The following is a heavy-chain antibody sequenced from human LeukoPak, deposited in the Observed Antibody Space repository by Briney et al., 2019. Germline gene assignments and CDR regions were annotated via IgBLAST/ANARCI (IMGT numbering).Heavy chain of an antibody. V-gene: IGHV3-23*01. CDR3: AKGSKAVLFTRDHYMDV. CDR1: GFTFSSYG. CDR2: ISGSGGST. D-gene: IGHD6-19*01. J-gene: IGHJ6*03. Sequence: PGGSLRLSCAASGFTFSSYGMSWVRQAPGKGLEWVSVISGSGGSTSYADSVKGRFTISRDNSKNTLYLQMNSLRAEDTAVYFCAKGSKAVLFTRDHYMDVWGKGTTVTISS.